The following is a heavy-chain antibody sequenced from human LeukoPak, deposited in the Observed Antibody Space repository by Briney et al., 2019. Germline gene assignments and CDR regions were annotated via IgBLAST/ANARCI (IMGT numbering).Heavy chain of an antibody. J-gene: IGHJ5*02. V-gene: IGHV1-46*01. D-gene: IGHD2-15*01. CDR3: ARSPAYCSGSTCYGHNWFDP. CDR2: SNPRGGST. Sequence: GASVKVSCKASGDTFTSHYIHWVRQPPGQGLEWMGISNPRGGSTSHAQKFQGRVTMTTDTSTSTVYMELSSLRSEDTAVYYCARSPAYCSGSTCYGHNWFDPWGQGTLVTVSS. CDR1: GDTFTSHY.